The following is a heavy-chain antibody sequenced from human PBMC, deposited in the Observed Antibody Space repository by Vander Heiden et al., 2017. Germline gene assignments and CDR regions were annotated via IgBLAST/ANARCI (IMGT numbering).Heavy chain of an antibody. V-gene: IGHV4-31*03. J-gene: IGHJ4*02. Sequence: QVQLQESGPGLVKPSQTLSLTCTVSGVSIRSGGYYWSWIRQHPGKGLEWIGYIYYSGSTYYNPSLKSRVTISVDTSKNQFSLKLSSVTAADTAVYYCARVGWSCGGCFDYWGQGTLVTVSS. D-gene: IGHD1-26*01. CDR2: IYYSGST. CDR3: ARVGWSCGGCFDY. CDR1: GVSIRSGGYY.